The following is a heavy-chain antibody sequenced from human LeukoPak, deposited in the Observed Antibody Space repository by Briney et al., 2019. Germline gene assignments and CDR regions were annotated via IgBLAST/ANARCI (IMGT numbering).Heavy chain of an antibody. CDR1: GFTFSNYW. V-gene: IGHV3-7*01. CDR3: ARDRALYDSRRGYYYTEDDY. CDR2: INQDGSEK. D-gene: IGHD3-22*01. Sequence: GGSLRLSCAASGFTFSNYWMSWVRQAPGKGPEWVANINQDGSEKYSVDSVKGRFTISRDNAKSPVYLQMSNLRADDTAVYYCARDRALYDSRRGYYYTEDDYWGQGTLVTVSS. J-gene: IGHJ4*02.